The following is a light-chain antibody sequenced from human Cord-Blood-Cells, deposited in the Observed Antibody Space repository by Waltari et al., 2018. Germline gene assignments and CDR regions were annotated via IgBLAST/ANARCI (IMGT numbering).Light chain of an antibody. J-gene: IGLJ3*02. CDR3: CSDAGSSTWV. CDR2: EGS. V-gene: IGLV2-23*01. CDR1: SSDVGSYNL. Sequence: QSALTQPASVSGSPGQSITISCTGTSSDVGSYNLVSWYQQHPGQAPKLRIYEGSKRPSGVSKRFSGSKSGTTASLTISGLQAEDEADYYCCSDAGSSTWVFGGGTKLTVL.